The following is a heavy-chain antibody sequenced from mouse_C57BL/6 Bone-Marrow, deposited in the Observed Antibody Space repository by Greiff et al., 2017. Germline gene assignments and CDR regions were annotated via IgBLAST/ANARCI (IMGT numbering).Heavy chain of an antibody. CDR1: GYTFTSYW. D-gene: IGHD2-3*01. V-gene: IGHV1-59*01. Sequence: QVQLQQPGAELVRPGTSVKLSCKASGYTFTSYWMHWVKQRPGQGLEWIGVIDPSDSYTNYNQKFKGKATLTVDTSSSTAYMQLSSLTSEDSAVYYCAREDGYYLAYWGQGTLVTASA. J-gene: IGHJ3*01. CDR3: AREDGYYLAY. CDR2: IDPSDSYT.